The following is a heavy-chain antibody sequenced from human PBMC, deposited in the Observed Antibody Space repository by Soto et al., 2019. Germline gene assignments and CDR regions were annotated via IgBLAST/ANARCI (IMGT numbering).Heavy chain of an antibody. CDR3: ARDRYSNYGHWFDP. CDR1: GGSITSGTYF. V-gene: IGHV4-39*07. Sequence: SETLSLTCTVSGGSITSGTYFWGWIRQAPGKGLEWIGSMYSNGNTYYKPSLKSRVTISVDTSKNQFSLKVTSVTAADTAVYYCARDRYSNYGHWFDPWGQGTLVTVSS. J-gene: IGHJ5*02. CDR2: MYSNGNT. D-gene: IGHD4-4*01.